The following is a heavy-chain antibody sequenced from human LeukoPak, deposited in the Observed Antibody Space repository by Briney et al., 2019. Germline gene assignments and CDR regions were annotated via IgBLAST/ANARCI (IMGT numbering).Heavy chain of an antibody. CDR2: ISYDGSNK. J-gene: IGHJ4*02. CDR1: GFTFSSYA. V-gene: IGHV3-30*04. CDR3: ARAPSGIAAAGIYYFDY. Sequence: GGSLRLSCAASGFTFSSYAMHWVRQAPGKGLEWVAVISYDGSNKYYADSVKGRFTISRDNSKNTLYLQMNSLRAEDTAMYYCARAPSGIAAAGIYYFDYWGQGTLVTVSS. D-gene: IGHD6-13*01.